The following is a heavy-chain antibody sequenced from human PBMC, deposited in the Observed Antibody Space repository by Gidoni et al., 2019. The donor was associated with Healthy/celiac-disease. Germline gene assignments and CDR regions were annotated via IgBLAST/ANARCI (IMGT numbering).Heavy chain of an antibody. D-gene: IGHD3-9*01. Sequence: EVQLVESGGGLVKPGGSLRLSCAASGFTFSNAWMSWVRQAPGKGLEWVGRSKSKTDGGTTDYAAPVKGRFTISRDDSKNTLYLQMNSLKTEDTAVYYCTTDPHYDILTGYLSYWGQGTLVTVSS. V-gene: IGHV3-15*01. CDR2: SKSKTDGGTT. CDR3: TTDPHYDILTGYLSY. CDR1: GFTFSNAW. J-gene: IGHJ4*02.